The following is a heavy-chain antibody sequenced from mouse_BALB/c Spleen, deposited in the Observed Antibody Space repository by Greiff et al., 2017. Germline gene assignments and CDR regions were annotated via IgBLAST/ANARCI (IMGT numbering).Heavy chain of an antibody. Sequence: EVKLQESGGGLVQPGGSRKLSCAASGFTFSSFGMHWVRQAPEKGLEWVAYISSGSSTIYYADTVKGRFTISRDNPKNTLFLQMTSLRSEDTAMYYCARGEFSSGNFDYWGQGTTLTVSS. J-gene: IGHJ2*01. D-gene: IGHD1-3*01. V-gene: IGHV5-17*02. CDR3: ARGEFSSGNFDY. CDR2: ISSGSSTI. CDR1: GFTFSSFG.